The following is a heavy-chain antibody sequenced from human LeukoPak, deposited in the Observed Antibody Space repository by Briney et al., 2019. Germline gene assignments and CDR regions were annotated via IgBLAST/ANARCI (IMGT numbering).Heavy chain of an antibody. V-gene: IGHV3-30*18. Sequence: QAGGSLRLSCAASGFTFSNFGMHWVRQAPGKGLEWLAVISYDGSNEYHADSVKGRFTISRDNSKDTLFLQMNSLRAEDTAVYYCAKALDPYYDILTGYYTPPPFDYWGQGTLVTVAS. CDR2: ISYDGSNE. J-gene: IGHJ4*02. CDR1: GFTFSNFG. D-gene: IGHD3-9*01. CDR3: AKALDPYYDILTGYYTPPPFDY.